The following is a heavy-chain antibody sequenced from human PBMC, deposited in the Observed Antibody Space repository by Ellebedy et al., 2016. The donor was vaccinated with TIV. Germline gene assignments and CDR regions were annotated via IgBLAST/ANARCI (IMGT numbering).Heavy chain of an antibody. D-gene: IGHD4-17*01. Sequence: GGSLRLSCVASGFSFRSYWMSWVRQAPGKGLEWVANIYQDGSNQYYVDSVKGRFTISRDNANKSLFLQLNSLTSQDTAVYYCARRGSYGDYAVQINSWFDRWGRGTLVTVSS. CDR1: GFSFRSYW. V-gene: IGHV3-7*01. J-gene: IGHJ5*02. CDR2: IYQDGSNQ. CDR3: ARRGSYGDYAVQINSWFDR.